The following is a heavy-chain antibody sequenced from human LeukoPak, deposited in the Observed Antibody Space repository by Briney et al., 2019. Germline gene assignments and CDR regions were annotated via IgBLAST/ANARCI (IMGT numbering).Heavy chain of an antibody. CDR3: ARMRILQLNYYYMDV. CDR2: ISGSSRYI. J-gene: IGHJ6*03. CDR1: GFTFTTEP. D-gene: IGHD2-15*01. V-gene: IGHV3-21*01. Sequence: GGSLRLSCTASGFTFTTEPMTWVRQAPGKGLEWVSSISGSSRYIYYANSVTGRFTISRDNAKNSLFLQMNSLRAEDTAVYYCARMRILQLNYYYMDVWGKGTTVTVSS.